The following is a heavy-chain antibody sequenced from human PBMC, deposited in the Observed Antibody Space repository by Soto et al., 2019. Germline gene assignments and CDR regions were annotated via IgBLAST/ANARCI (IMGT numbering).Heavy chain of an antibody. CDR1: GYTFTSYG. V-gene: IGHV1-18*01. Sequence: QVQLVQSGAEVKKPGASVKVSCKASGYTFTSYGISWVRQAPGQGLEWMGWISAYNGNTNYAQKLQGRVTMTTDTATRTAYMERRSLRSDDTAVYYCARVRAYSSSWYVHYGMDVWGQGTTVTVSS. D-gene: IGHD6-13*01. CDR2: ISAYNGNT. J-gene: IGHJ6*02. CDR3: ARVRAYSSSWYVHYGMDV.